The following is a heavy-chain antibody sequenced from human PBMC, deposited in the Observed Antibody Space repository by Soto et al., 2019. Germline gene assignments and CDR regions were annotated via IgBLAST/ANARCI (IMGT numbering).Heavy chain of an antibody. CDR3: ARRIPFGYGMDV. V-gene: IGHV3-64*01. D-gene: IGHD2-21*01. J-gene: IGHJ6*02. CDR2: ITSNGGNT. CDR1: GFTFSTYA. Sequence: GGSLRLSCAASGFTFSTYAMHWVRQAPGKGLECVSAITSNGGNTDYASSVKGRFTISRDNSKNTLYLQMGSLRAEDMAVYYCARRIPFGYGMDVWGQGTTVTVSS.